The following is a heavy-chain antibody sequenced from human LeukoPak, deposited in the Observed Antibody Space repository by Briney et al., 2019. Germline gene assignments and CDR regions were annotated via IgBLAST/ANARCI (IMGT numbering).Heavy chain of an antibody. CDR3: ARKLTGTTYFDC. Sequence: PGGSLRLSCATSGFPFSSYDMNWVRQAPGKGLEWVSYIHSSGGTTYYADSVKGRFTISRDSAKNSVYLRMNSLRAEDTALYYCARKLTGTTYFDCWGQGILVTVSS. D-gene: IGHD1-1*01. CDR2: IHSSGGTT. CDR1: GFPFSSYD. J-gene: IGHJ4*02. V-gene: IGHV3-48*03.